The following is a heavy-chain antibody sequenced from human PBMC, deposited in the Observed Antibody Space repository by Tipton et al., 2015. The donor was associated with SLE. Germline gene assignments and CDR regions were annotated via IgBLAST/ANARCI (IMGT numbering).Heavy chain of an antibody. CDR3: ARDLLALGRGAFDI. D-gene: IGHD7-27*01. Sequence: SLRLSCAASGFTFSSYGMHWVRQAPGKGLEWVAVIWYDGSNKYYADSVKGRFTISRDNSKNTLYLQMNSLRAEDTAVYYCARDLLALGRGAFDIWGQGTMVTVSS. V-gene: IGHV3-33*01. CDR1: GFTFSSYG. J-gene: IGHJ3*02. CDR2: IWYDGSNK.